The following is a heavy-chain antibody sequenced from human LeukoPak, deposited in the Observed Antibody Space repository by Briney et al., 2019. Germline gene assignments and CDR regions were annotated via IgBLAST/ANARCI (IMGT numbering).Heavy chain of an antibody. CDR2: IWSDGSNK. V-gene: IGHV3-33*01. Sequence: PGGSLRLSCEAAGFTFSNYGMHWVRQAPGKGLEWVAVIWSDGSNKYYADSVKGRFTISRDNSKNTLYLQMNSLRAEDTAVYYCARAYSYGDNFDYWGPGTLVTVSS. J-gene: IGHJ4*02. D-gene: IGHD5-18*01. CDR3: ARAYSYGDNFDY. CDR1: GFTFSNYG.